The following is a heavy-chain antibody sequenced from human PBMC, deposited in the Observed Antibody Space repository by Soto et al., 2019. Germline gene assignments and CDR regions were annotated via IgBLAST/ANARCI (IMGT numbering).Heavy chain of an antibody. CDR1: GFSFSDYY. CDR2: ISSSGNSI. J-gene: IGHJ5*02. V-gene: IGHV3-11*01. CDR3: VRDDDYGRTNNWFDP. Sequence: QEQLVESGGGVVKPGGSLRLSCTASGFSFSDYYMSWIRQAPGKGLECIAYISSSGNSIYYADSVKGRFTVSRDNAKNLLYLHMNSLTAEDTAMYYCVRDDDYGRTNNWFDPWGQGTLVTVSS. D-gene: IGHD4-17*01.